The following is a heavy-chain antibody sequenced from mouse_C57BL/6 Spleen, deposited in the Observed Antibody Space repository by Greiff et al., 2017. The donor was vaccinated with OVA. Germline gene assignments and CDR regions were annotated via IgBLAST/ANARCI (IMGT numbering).Heavy chain of an antibody. J-gene: IGHJ1*03. V-gene: IGHV5-6*01. CDR1: GFTFSSYG. CDR2: ISSGGSYT. D-gene: IGHD1-1*01. Sequence: EVKLVESGGDLVKPGGSLKLSCAASGFTFSSYGMSWVRQTPDKRLEWVATISSGGSYTYYPDSVKGRFTISRDNAKNTLYLQMSSLKSEDTAMYYCARPGATVVADWYFDVWGTGTTVTVSS. CDR3: ARPGATVVADWYFDV.